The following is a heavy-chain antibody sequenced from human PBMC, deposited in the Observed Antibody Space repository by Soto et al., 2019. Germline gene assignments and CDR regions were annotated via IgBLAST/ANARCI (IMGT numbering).Heavy chain of an antibody. V-gene: IGHV3-43*01. J-gene: IGHJ6*02. CDR3: ARETLTFGSALDV. D-gene: IGHD3-3*01. CDR2: ITWNVANS. Sequence: PGGSLRLSCAASGFRFDDYNMHWVRQAPGKGLEWVSLITWNVANSYYADSVKGRFTISRDGTTKSLSLQMTSLKREDTGLYFCARETLTFGSALDVWGQGTTVTVSS. CDR1: GFRFDDYN.